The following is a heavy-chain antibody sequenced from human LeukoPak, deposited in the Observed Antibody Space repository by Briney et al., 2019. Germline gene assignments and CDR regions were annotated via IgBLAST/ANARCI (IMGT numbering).Heavy chain of an antibody. CDR2: INSDGSST. Sequence: GGSLRLSCAASGFTFSSYWMHWVRQAPGKGLVWVSRINSDGSSTSYADSVKGRFTISRDNAKNTLYLQMNSLRAEDTAVYYCAREYGSGWYIKSGYNWFDPWGQGTLVTVSS. CDR3: AREYGSGWYIKSGYNWFDP. D-gene: IGHD6-19*01. CDR1: GFTFSSYW. J-gene: IGHJ5*02. V-gene: IGHV3-74*01.